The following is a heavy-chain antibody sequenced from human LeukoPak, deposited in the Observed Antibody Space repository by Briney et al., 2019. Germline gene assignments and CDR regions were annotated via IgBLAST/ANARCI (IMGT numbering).Heavy chain of an antibody. V-gene: IGHV3-7*01. CDR1: GFTFSDHW. J-gene: IGHJ4*02. D-gene: IGHD3-22*01. CDR3: ARDLLFQSSGYRPFDI. Sequence: PGGSLRLSCVASGFTFSDHWMTWVRQAPQKGLEWVAKIKGDGSEKWIADSVKGRFTISRDNARNSVFLHLNRLRLDDTAVYYCARDLLFQSSGYRPFDIWGRGTRVSVSS. CDR2: IKGDGSEK.